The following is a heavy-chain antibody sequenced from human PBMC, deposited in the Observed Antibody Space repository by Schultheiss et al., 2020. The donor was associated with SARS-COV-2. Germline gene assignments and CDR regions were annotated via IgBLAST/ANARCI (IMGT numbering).Heavy chain of an antibody. Sequence: SQTLSLTCTVSGGSISSSSYYWGWIRQPPGKGLEWIGEINHSGSTNYNPSLKSRVTISVDTSKNQFSLKLSSVTAADTAVYYCARDYYDSGYAFDIWGQGTMVTVSS. V-gene: IGHV4-39*07. CDR1: GGSISSSSYY. D-gene: IGHD3-22*01. CDR3: ARDYYDSGYAFDI. J-gene: IGHJ3*02. CDR2: INHSGST.